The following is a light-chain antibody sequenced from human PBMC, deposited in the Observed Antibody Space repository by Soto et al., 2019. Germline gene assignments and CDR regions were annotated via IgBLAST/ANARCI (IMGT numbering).Light chain of an antibody. CDR1: QGIRPY. V-gene: IGKV1-27*01. CDR3: QQRSNWPLT. CDR2: EAS. Sequence: DIQMTQSPSSLSASVGDRVTITCRASQGIRPYLAWYQQKPGKVPKLLSYEASNLQSGVPSRFRGGGSGTEFTLTISSLEPEDFEVYYCQQRSNWPLTFGQGTRLEIK. J-gene: IGKJ5*01.